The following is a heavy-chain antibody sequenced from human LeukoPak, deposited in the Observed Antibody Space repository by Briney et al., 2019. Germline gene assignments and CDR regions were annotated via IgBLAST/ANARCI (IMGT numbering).Heavy chain of an antibody. V-gene: IGHV4-59*13. CDR1: GASISNYY. D-gene: IGHD4-17*01. CDR2: FFSSGST. J-gene: IGHJ4*02. CDR3: ARGGVIRSGDYHFDF. Sequence: SGTLSLTCTVSGASISNYYWSWIRQPPGGGLEWIGYFFSSGSTRYNPSLKTRVTISVDTSKNQLSLKMTSVSAADTALYYCARGGVIRSGDYHFDFWGQGTLVTVSS.